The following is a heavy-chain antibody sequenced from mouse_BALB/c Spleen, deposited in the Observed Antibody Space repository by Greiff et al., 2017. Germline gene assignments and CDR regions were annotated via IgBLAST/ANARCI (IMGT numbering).Heavy chain of an antibody. J-gene: IGHJ3*01. CDR1: GFNIKDYY. D-gene: IGHD2-12*01. Sequence: VQLQQSGAELVRPGALVKLSCKASGFNIKDYYMHWVKQRPEQGLEWIGWIDPENGNTIYDPKFQGKASITADTSSNTAYLQLSSLTSEDTAVYYCAKRGGLTAYWGQGTLVTVSA. CDR2: IDPENGNT. V-gene: IGHV14-1*02. CDR3: AKRGGLTAY.